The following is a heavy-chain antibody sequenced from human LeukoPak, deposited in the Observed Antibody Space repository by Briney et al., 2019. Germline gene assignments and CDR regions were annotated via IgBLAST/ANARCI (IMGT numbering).Heavy chain of an antibody. D-gene: IGHD2-15*01. Sequence: PSETLSLTCTVSGGSISSYYWSWIRQPPGKGLEWIGYIYYSGSTNYNPSLKSRVTISVDTSKNQFSLKLSSVTAADTAVYYCAREGGTGWVDYWGQGTLVTVSS. CDR2: IYYSGST. CDR1: GGSISSYY. V-gene: IGHV4-59*01. CDR3: AREGGTGWVDY. J-gene: IGHJ4*02.